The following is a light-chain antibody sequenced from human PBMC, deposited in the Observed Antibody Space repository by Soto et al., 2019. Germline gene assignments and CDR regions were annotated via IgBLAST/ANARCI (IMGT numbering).Light chain of an antibody. CDR3: QQSYSTPWT. Sequence: DIQMTQSPSSLSASVGDRVTITCRASQSISSYLNWYQQKPGKAPKLLIYAESSLQSGVPSRISGSGSGTDFTLTISSLQPEDFATYYCQQSYSTPWTFGQGTKVDIK. CDR1: QSISSY. J-gene: IGKJ1*01. V-gene: IGKV1-39*01. CDR2: AES.